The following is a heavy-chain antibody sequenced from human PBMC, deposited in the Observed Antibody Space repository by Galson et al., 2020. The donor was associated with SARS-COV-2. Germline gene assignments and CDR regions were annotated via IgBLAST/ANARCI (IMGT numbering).Heavy chain of an antibody. J-gene: IGHJ5*02. CDR3: ARGLYSSGWYPRFDP. Sequence: EGSLRLSCAASGFTFSSYDMHWVRQATGKGLEWVSAIGTAGDTYYPGSVKGRFTISRENAKNSLYLQMNSLRAGDTAVYYCARGLYSSGWYPRFDPWGQGTLVTVSS. CDR1: GFTFSSYD. CDR2: IGTAGDT. D-gene: IGHD6-19*01. V-gene: IGHV3-13*01.